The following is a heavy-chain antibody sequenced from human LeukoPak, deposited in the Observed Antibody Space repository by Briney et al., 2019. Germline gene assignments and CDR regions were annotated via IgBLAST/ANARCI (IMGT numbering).Heavy chain of an antibody. CDR2: ISYDGSNK. CDR3: AKTPSSGSSGYYWFDY. J-gene: IGHJ4*02. CDR1: GFTFSSYG. Sequence: GRSLRLSCAASGFTFSSYGMHWVRQAPGKGLERVAVISYDGSNKYYADSVKGRFTISRDNSKNTLYLQMNSLRAEDTAVYYCAKTPSSGSSGYYWFDYWGQGTLVTVSS. V-gene: IGHV3-30*18. D-gene: IGHD3-22*01.